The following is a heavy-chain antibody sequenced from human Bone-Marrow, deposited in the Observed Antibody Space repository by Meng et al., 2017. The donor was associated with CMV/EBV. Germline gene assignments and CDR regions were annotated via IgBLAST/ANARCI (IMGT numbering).Heavy chain of an antibody. J-gene: IGHJ4*02. Sequence: ASVKVSCKASGYTFTSYGISWVRQAPGQGLEWMGWISAYNGNTNYAQKLQGRVTMTTDTSTSTAYMELRSLRSDDTAVYYCARDGPLYGGEDHGFYYWGQGTLVTVSS. CDR1: GYTFTSYG. D-gene: IGHD4-23*01. V-gene: IGHV1-18*01. CDR3: ARDGPLYGGEDHGFYY. CDR2: ISAYNGNT.